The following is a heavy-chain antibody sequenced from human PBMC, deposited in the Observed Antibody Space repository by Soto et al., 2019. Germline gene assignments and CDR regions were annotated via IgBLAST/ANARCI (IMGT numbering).Heavy chain of an antibody. CDR3: ARTAVGYCSSTSCLHYSMDV. V-gene: IGHV5-51*01. CDR2: IYPGDSDT. D-gene: IGHD2-2*01. Sequence: GESLKISCKGSGYSLTSYWIGWVRQMPGKGLEWMGIIYPGDSDTRYSPSFQGQVTISADKSISTAYLQWSSLKASDTAMYYCARTAVGYCSSTSCLHYSMDVWGKGTTVTVSS. J-gene: IGHJ6*03. CDR1: GYSLTSYW.